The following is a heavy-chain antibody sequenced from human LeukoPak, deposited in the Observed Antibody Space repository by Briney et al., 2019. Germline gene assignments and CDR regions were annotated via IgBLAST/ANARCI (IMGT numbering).Heavy chain of an antibody. J-gene: IGHJ4*02. CDR1: GGSISSYY. CDR3: ARENTGSYREFDY. V-gene: IGHV4-4*07. D-gene: IGHD1-26*01. CDR2: IYSGGST. Sequence: SETLSLTCTVSGGSISSYYWSWIRQPAGKGLEWIGRIYSGGSTNYNPSLKSRVTMSVDSSNNQFSLKLSSVTAADAAVFYCARENTGSYREFDYWGQGTLVTVSS.